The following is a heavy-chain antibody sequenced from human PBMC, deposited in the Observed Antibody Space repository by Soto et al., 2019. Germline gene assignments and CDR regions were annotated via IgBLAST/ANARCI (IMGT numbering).Heavy chain of an antibody. CDR2: IIPILGIA. Sequence: SVKVSCKASGGTFSSYTISWVRQAPGQGLEWMGRIIPILGIANYAQKFQGRVTITADKSTSTAYMELSSLRSEDTAVYYCARDMPAIAYYYGSGSPRWFDPWGQGTLVTVSS. J-gene: IGHJ5*02. CDR3: ARDMPAIAYYYGSGSPRWFDP. CDR1: GGTFSSYT. V-gene: IGHV1-69*04. D-gene: IGHD3-10*01.